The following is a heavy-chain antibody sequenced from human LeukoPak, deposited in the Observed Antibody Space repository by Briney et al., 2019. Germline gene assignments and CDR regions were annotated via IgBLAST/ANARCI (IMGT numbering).Heavy chain of an antibody. V-gene: IGHV1-2*02. Sequence: ASVKVSCKASGYTFTGYYIHWVRQAPGQGLEWMGWINPNSGATNYPQKFQGRVTMTRDTSISTAYMELSRLRSDDTAVYYCARFTMVRGVIRYWFDSWAQGTLVTVSS. D-gene: IGHD3-10*01. J-gene: IGHJ5*01. CDR1: GYTFTGYY. CDR3: ARFTMVRGVIRYWFDS. CDR2: INPNSGAT.